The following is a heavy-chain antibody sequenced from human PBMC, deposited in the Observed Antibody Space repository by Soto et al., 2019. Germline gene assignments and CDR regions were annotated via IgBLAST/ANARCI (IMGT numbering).Heavy chain of an antibody. CDR3: ASGSALAAGS. J-gene: IGHJ5*02. Sequence: QVQLVQSGAVVKKPGSSLKVSCRTSGGTFTSFTVSWVRQAPGQALEWMGGIIPLFGSTNYAHKFQGRLTITADRSTATAYLDLRSLKSVDTAVYFCASGSALAAGSWGQGTLVNVS. CDR2: IIPLFGST. V-gene: IGHV1-69*06. D-gene: IGHD5-18*01. CDR1: GGTFTSFT.